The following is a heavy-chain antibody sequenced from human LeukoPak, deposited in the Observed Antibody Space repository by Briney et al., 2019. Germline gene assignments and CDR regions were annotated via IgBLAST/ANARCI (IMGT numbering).Heavy chain of an antibody. CDR3: AKFGMIYEGLRNNYFDY. CDR2: IYYSGST. J-gene: IGHJ4*02. D-gene: IGHD1-14*01. Sequence: SETLSLTCTVSGGSISSSSYYWGWIRQPPGKGLEWIGSIYYSGSTYYNPSLKSRVTISVDTSKNQFSLKLSSVTAADTAVYYCAKFGMIYEGLRNNYFDYWGQGTLVTVSS. CDR1: GGSISSSSYY. V-gene: IGHV4-39*07.